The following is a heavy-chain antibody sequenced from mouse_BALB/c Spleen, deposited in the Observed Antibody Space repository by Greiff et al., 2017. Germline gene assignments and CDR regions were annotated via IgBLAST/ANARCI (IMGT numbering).Heavy chain of an antibody. V-gene: IGHV5-12-1*01. CDR3: ARHSEIHYYGYWYFDV. D-gene: IGHD1-2*01. CDR2: ISSGGGST. Sequence: DVQLVESGGGLVKPGGSLKLSCAASGFAFSSYDMSWVRQTPEKRLEWVAYISSGGGSTYYPDTVKGRFTISRDNAKNTLYLQMSSLKSEDTAMYYCARHSEIHYYGYWYFDVWGAGTTVTVSS. J-gene: IGHJ1*01. CDR1: GFAFSSYD.